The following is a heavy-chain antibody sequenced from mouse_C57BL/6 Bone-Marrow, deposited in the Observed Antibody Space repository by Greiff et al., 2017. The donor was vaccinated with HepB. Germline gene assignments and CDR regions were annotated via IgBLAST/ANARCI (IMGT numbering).Heavy chain of an antibody. CDR1: GYTFTDYY. V-gene: IGHV1-26*01. Sequence: VQLQQSGPELVKPGASVKISCKASGYTFTDYYMNWVKQSHGKSLEWIGDINPNNGGTSYNQKFKGKATLTVDKSSSTAYMELRSLTSEDSAVYYCARPLGRGYWGQGTTLTVSS. CDR2: INPNNGGT. J-gene: IGHJ2*01. CDR3: ARPLGRGY. D-gene: IGHD4-1*01.